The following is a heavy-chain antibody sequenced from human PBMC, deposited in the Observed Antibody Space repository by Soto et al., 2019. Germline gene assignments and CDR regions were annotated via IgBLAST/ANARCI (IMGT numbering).Heavy chain of an antibody. CDR1: GFSFSSYG. CDR2: IWYDGSNK. D-gene: IGHD5-12*01. V-gene: IGHV3-33*01. J-gene: IGHJ6*02. CDR3: ARATDSGYDYLDYYYGMDV. Sequence: GGSLRLSCAASGFSFSSYGMHWVRQAPGKGLEWVAVIWYDGSNKYYADSVKGRFTISRDNSKNTLYLQMNSLRAEDTSVYYCARATDSGYDYLDYYYGMDVWGQGTTVTVSS.